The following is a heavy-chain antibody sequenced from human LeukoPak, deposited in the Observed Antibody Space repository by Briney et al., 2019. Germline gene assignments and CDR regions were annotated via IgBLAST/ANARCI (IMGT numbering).Heavy chain of an antibody. CDR1: GDSLGAYY. V-gene: IGHV4-4*09. Sequence: PSETLSLTCTISGDSLGAYYWTWLRQPPGKGLEWIGYIYLGVSTNYNPSLKSRVTLSVDTSKNQISLRLTSLTAADTVTYYCARWALKGYYADVWGTGTTVIVSS. J-gene: IGHJ6*04. D-gene: IGHD2-2*01. CDR2: IYLGVST. CDR3: ARWALKGYYADV.